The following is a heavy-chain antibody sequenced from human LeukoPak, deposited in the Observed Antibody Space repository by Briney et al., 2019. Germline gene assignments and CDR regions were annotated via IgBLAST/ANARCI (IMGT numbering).Heavy chain of an antibody. Sequence: GASVKVSCKASGYTFTGYYMHWVRQAPGQGLEWMGWINPNSGGTNYAQKFQGWVTMTRDTSTSTVYMELSSLRSEDTAVYYCARSRSGTYLLAYWGQGTLVTVSS. CDR1: GYTFTGYY. J-gene: IGHJ4*02. CDR3: ARSRSGTYLLAY. V-gene: IGHV1-2*04. D-gene: IGHD1-26*01. CDR2: INPNSGGT.